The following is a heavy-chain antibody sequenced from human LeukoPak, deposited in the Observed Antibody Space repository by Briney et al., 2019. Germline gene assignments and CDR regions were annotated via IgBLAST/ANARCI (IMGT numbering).Heavy chain of an antibody. J-gene: IGHJ6*02. CDR1: GFTFSDYY. V-gene: IGHV3-11*06. CDR3: AREVGYCSGGSCYYYGMDV. Sequence: PGGSLRLSCAASGFTFSDYYMSWIRQAPGKGLEWVSYISSSTSYTNYADSVKGRFTISRDNAKNSLYLQMNSLRAEDTAVYYCAREVGYCSGGSCYYYGMDVWGQGTTVTVSS. D-gene: IGHD2-15*01. CDR2: ISSSTSYT.